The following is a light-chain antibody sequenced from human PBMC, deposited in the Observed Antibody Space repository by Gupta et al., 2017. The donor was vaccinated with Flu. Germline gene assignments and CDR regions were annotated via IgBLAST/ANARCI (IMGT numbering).Light chain of an antibody. J-gene: IGKJ4*01. CDR3: QSRSKWRIT. V-gene: IGKV3-11*01. Sequence: EVVLTQSPATVSLFPGESATLSCRASQSVANYLAWYQQKPGQAPRLLIYDAVKRATGVPGRLSGSGAGTDFTLTITSREPEDFAVYYGQSRSKWRITLGGGTKV. CDR2: DAV. CDR1: QSVANY.